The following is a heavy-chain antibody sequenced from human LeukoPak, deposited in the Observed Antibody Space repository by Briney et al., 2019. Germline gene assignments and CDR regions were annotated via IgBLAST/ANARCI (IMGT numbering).Heavy chain of an antibody. CDR1: GFTFRSRW. J-gene: IGHJ4*02. V-gene: IGHV3-33*06. CDR2: IWYDGSNK. CDR3: AKNGWDRAPGY. D-gene: IGHD5-18*01. Sequence: PGGSLRLSCEGSGFTFRSRWMYWVRQAPGKGLEWVAVIWYDGSNKYYADSVKGRFTISRDNSKNTLYLQMNSLGAEDTAVYYCAKNGWDRAPGYWGQGTLVTVSS.